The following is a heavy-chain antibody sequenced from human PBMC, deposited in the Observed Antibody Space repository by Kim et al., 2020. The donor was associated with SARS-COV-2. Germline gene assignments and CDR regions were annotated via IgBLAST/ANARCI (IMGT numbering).Heavy chain of an antibody. J-gene: IGHJ5*02. V-gene: IGHV7-4-1*02. CDR1: GYTFTSYA. D-gene: IGHD6-13*01. Sequence: ASVKVSCKASGYTFTSYAMNWVRQAPGQGLEWMGWINTNTGNPTYAQGFTGRFVFSLDTSVSTAYLQISSLKAEDTAVYYCARSLAAAGQYNWFDPWGQGTLVTVSS. CDR3: ARSLAAAGQYNWFDP. CDR2: INTNTGNP.